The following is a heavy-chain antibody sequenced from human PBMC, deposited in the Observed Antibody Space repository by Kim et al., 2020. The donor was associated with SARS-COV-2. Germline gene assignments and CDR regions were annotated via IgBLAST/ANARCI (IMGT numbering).Heavy chain of an antibody. CDR1: GYTFTSYY. Sequence: ASVKVSCKASGYTFTSYYMHWVRQAPGQGLEWMGIINPSGGSTSYAQKFQGRVTMTRDTSTSTVYMELSSLRSEDTAVYYCARDVRDFDWLLLRRDYYYYGMDVWGQGTTVTVSS. CDR3: ARDVRDFDWLLLRRDYYYYGMDV. J-gene: IGHJ6*02. V-gene: IGHV1-46*01. D-gene: IGHD3-9*01. CDR2: INPSGGST.